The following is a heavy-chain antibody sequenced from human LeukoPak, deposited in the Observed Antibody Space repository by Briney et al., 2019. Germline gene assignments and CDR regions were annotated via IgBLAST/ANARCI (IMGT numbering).Heavy chain of an antibody. D-gene: IGHD6-19*01. Sequence: GASVKVSCKASGYTFTGYHIHWVRQAPGQGLEWMAWINPNSGGTSYAQKFQGRVTTTRDTAISTVYMELSSLTSDDTAMYYCARDRPGYSSWFYPWGQGTQVTVSS. CDR1: GYTFTGYH. CDR2: INPNSGGT. CDR3: ARDRPGYSSWFYP. J-gene: IGHJ5*02. V-gene: IGHV1-2*02.